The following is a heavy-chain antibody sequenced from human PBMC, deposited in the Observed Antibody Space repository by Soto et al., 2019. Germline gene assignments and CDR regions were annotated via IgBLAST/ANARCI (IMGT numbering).Heavy chain of an antibody. D-gene: IGHD3-22*01. V-gene: IGHV3-30*18. Sequence: QVHLVESGGGVVQPGRSLRLSCAASGFTFSNYGMHWVRQAPGKGLEWVAVISYDGSTEYYPGSGEGRFTISRDTSKNTLYLHLNSLRPEDTATYYCAKGYFDIRGYYYFDYWGQGALVTVSS. J-gene: IGHJ4*02. CDR1: GFTFSNYG. CDR3: AKGYFDIRGYYYFDY. CDR2: ISYDGSTE.